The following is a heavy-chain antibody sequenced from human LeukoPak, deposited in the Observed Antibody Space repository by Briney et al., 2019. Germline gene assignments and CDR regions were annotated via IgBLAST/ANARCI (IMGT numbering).Heavy chain of an antibody. CDR3: AKLVDYCEGRTCFTSYYYTDI. J-gene: IGHJ6*03. V-gene: IGHV3-30*02. CDR2: IRDDASSE. D-gene: IGHD4/OR15-4a*01. CDR1: GLTFSISD. Sequence: PGGSLRLSCAVSGLTFSISDIHWVRQAPGKGLEWVTFIRDDASSEYYADSVKGRFTVSRDHSRNTVDLQMSSLTLEDTAVYFCAKLVDYCEGRTCFTSYYYTDIWGKGTTVTVSS.